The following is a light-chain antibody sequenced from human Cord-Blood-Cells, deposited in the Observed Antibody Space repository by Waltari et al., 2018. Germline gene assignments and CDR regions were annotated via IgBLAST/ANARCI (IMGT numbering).Light chain of an antibody. V-gene: IGLV1-47*01. CDR3: AAWDDSLSGWV. J-gene: IGLJ3*02. Sequence: QSVLTQPPSASGTPGQRVTISCSGSSSNIGSNYVNWYQQPPGTAPKLLIYRNNQRPSGVPDRFSGSKSSTSASLAISGLRSEDEADYYCAAWDDSLSGWVFGGGTKLTVL. CDR1: SSNIGSNY. CDR2: RNN.